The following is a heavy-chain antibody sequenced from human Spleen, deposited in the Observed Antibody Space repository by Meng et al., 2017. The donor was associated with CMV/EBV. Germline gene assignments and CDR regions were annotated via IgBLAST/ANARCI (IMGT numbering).Heavy chain of an antibody. J-gene: IGHJ4*02. V-gene: IGHV3-74*03. Sequence: GGSLRFSCAASGFTFDDYAMHWVRQVPGKGLVWVSRVNSDGSNTTYADSVKGRFTISRDNAKNTLYLQMNSLRVEDTAVYYCATTKYSGSHFEYWGQGTLVTVSS. CDR3: ATTKYSGSHFEY. CDR1: GFTFDDYA. D-gene: IGHD1-26*01. CDR2: VNSDGSNT.